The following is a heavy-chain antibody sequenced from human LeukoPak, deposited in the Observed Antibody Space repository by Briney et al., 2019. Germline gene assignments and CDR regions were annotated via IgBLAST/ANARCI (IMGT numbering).Heavy chain of an antibody. CDR1: GYTFNAYY. J-gene: IGHJ4*02. CDR2: INPNSGGT. CDR3: ARDLADTAMVLPGY. V-gene: IGHV1-2*02. Sequence: ASVKVSCKTSGYTFNAYYMHWVRQAPGQGLEWMGWINPNSGGTNYAQKFQGRVTMTRDTSISTAYMELSRLRSDDTAVYYCARDLADTAMVLPGYWGQGTLVTVSS. D-gene: IGHD5-18*01.